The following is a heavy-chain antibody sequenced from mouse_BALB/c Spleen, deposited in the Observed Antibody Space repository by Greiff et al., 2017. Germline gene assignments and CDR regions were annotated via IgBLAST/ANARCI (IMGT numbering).Heavy chain of an antibody. CDR1: GYTFTSYW. J-gene: IGHJ2*01. D-gene: IGHD2-1*01. CDR3: ASRRVYYGICGFDY. CDR2: INPCNGRT. V-gene: IGHV1S81*02. Sequence: VQLQQPGAELVKPGASVKLSCKASGYTFTSYWMHWVKQRPGQGLEWIGEINPCNGRTNYNEKFKSKATLTVDKSSSTAYMQLNSLTSGDSAVYYCASRRVYYGICGFDYWGQGTTLTVSS.